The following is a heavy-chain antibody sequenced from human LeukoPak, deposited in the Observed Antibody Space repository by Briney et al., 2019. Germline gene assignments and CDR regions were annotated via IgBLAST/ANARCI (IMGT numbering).Heavy chain of an antibody. CDR2: VYYGRSP. CDR3: ARSSGTGTFSY. D-gene: IGHD6-25*01. Sequence: PSGTLSLTCAVSGGSINSNYWWTWVRQSPGKGLEWIGSVYYGRSPYFNPSLESRATISVDTSKNHFSLKMSSVTAADTAVYYCARSSGTGTFSYWGQGTLVTVSS. V-gene: IGHV4-39*02. CDR1: GGSINSNYW. J-gene: IGHJ4*02.